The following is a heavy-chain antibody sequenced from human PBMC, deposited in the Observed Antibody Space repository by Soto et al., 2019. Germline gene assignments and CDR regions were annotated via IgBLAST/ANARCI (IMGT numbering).Heavy chain of an antibody. Sequence: ASVKVSCKASGYTFTSYYIHWVRQAPGQGLEWMGIINPSGGSTSDAQKFQGRVTMTRDTSTSTVYMELSSLRSEDTAMYYCAKEARGYSYGYEGCNWFDPWGQGTPVTVSS. D-gene: IGHD5-18*01. CDR3: AKEARGYSYGYEGCNWFDP. V-gene: IGHV1-46*01. J-gene: IGHJ5*02. CDR1: GYTFTSYY. CDR2: INPSGGST.